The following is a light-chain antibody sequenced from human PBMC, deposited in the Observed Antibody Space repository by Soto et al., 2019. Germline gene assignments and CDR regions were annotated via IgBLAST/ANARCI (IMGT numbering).Light chain of an antibody. CDR3: QQYRSWPRT. CDR1: QSVDIN. V-gene: IGKV3-15*01. Sequence: EIVLTQSPATLSVSPGERVTLSCRASQSVDINLAWYQQKPGRAPRLLIYGASTRATDMSGTFSGRGSGTEFTLTISNVRPEDFAVYYCQQYRSWPRTFGQGTKVEIK. CDR2: GAS. J-gene: IGKJ1*01.